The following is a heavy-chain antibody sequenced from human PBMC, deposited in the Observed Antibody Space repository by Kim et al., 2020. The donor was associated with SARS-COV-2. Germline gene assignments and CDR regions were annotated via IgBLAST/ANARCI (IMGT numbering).Heavy chain of an antibody. CDR1: GYTFTSYA. CDR2: INAGNGNT. V-gene: IGHV1-3*01. Sequence: ASVKVSCKASGYTFTSYAMHWVRQAPGQRLEWMGWINAGNGNTKYSQKFQGRVTITRDTSASTAYMELSSLRSEDTAVYYCARAKAVTGTDKFWFDPWGQGTLVTVSP. D-gene: IGHD6-25*01. J-gene: IGHJ5*02. CDR3: ARAKAVTGTDKFWFDP.